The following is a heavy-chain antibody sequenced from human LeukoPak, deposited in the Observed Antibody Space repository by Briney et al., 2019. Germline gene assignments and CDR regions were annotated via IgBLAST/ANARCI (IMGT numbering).Heavy chain of an antibody. Sequence: GGSLRLSCAASGFTVSSNYMSWVRQAPGKGLEWVAVIWYDGSNKYYADSVKGRFTISRDNSKNTLYLQMNSLRAEDTAVYYCAKACSSTSCLDYWGQGTLVTVSS. CDR2: IWYDGSNK. CDR3: AKACSSTSCLDY. V-gene: IGHV3-33*06. CDR1: GFTVSSNY. D-gene: IGHD2-2*01. J-gene: IGHJ4*02.